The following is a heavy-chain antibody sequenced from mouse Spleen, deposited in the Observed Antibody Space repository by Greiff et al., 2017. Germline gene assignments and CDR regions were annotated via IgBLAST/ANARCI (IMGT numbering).Heavy chain of an antibody. Sequence: VESGGGLVKPGGSLNLSCEASGFPFGGFTMSGVGQTPEKRREWVATISGGGGNTYYPDSVKGRFTISRDNAKNTLYLQMSSLRSEDTALYYCARRERGTSPFDYWGQGTTLTVSS. J-gene: IGHJ2*01. D-gene: IGHD3-3*01. CDR3: ARRERGTSPFDY. CDR1: GFPFGGFT. CDR2: ISGGGGNT. V-gene: IGHV5-9*01.